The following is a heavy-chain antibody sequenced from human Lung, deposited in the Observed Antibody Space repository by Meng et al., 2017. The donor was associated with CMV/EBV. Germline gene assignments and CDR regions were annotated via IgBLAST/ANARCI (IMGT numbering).Heavy chain of an antibody. CDR3: ARDGYYDFWSGQYKPSNWFDP. Sequence: SXTXSLXXTVSGGSVSSTNSYWGWLRQPPGKGLEWIGTIYYSGTTHYNPSLKSRVTISVDTSKNQFSLKLNSVTAADTAVYFCARDGYYDFWSGQYKPSNWFDPXGQGXLVTVSS. D-gene: IGHD3-3*01. V-gene: IGHV4-39*07. J-gene: IGHJ5*02. CDR2: IYYSGTT. CDR1: GGSVSSTNSY.